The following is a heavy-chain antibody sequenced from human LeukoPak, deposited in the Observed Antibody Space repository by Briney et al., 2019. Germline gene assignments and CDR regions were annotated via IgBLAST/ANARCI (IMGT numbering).Heavy chain of an antibody. J-gene: IGHJ6*03. Sequence: SETLSLTCTVSGGSISSYYWSWNRQPPGKGLEWIGYIYYSGSTNYNPSLKSRVTISVDTPKNQFSLKLSSVTAADTAVYYCASTYYYDSSGYYYYYYYMDVWGKGTTVTVSS. CDR1: GGSISSYY. D-gene: IGHD3-22*01. V-gene: IGHV4-59*01. CDR2: IYYSGST. CDR3: ASTYYYDSSGYYYYYYYMDV.